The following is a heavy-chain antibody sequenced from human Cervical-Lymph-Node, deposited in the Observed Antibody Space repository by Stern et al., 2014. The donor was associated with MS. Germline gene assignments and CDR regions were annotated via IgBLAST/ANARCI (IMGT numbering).Heavy chain of an antibody. D-gene: IGHD6-6*01. Sequence: EVQLVESGGGLVKPGGSLRLSCAASGFTFSSYSMNWVRQAPGKGLEWGSSISSSSSYIYYADSRKGRFPISRDNAKNSLYLQMNSLRAEDTAVYYCARDNFEYSTESFDYWGQGTLVTVSS. V-gene: IGHV3-21*01. CDR1: GFTFSSYS. CDR3: ARDNFEYSTESFDY. CDR2: ISSSSSYI. J-gene: IGHJ4*02.